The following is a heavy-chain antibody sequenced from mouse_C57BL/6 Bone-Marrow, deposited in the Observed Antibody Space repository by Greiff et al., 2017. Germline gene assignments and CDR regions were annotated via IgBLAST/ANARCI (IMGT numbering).Heavy chain of an antibody. V-gene: IGHV5-2*01. Sequence: EVQVVESGGGLVQPGESLKLSCESNEYEFPSHDMSWVRKTPEKRLELVAAINSDGGSTYYPDTMERRFIISRDNTKKTLYLQMSSLRSEDTALYYCARQGYDCKSDAMDYWGQGTSVTVSS. CDR1: EYEFPSHD. D-gene: IGHD2-4*01. CDR2: INSDGGST. CDR3: ARQGYDCKSDAMDY. J-gene: IGHJ4*01.